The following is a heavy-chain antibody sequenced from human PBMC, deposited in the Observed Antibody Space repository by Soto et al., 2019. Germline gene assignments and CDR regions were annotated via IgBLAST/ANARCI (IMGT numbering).Heavy chain of an antibody. CDR3: AKAKNDYNWDNRPPFDY. V-gene: IGHV3-23*01. Sequence: GGSLRLSCEASGFTLRNYAMTWVRQAPGKGLEWVSLISANDVGTYYAESVKTRFTISTDQSRDTVYLQMDSLRADDTAIYYCAKAKNDYNWDNRPPFDYWGQGTLVTVSS. D-gene: IGHD1-20*01. J-gene: IGHJ4*02. CDR2: ISANDVGT. CDR1: GFTLRNYA.